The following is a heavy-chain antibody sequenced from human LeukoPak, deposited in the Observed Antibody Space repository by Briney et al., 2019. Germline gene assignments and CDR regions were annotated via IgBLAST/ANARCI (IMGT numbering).Heavy chain of an antibody. Sequence: GGSLRLSCAASGFSFSNFAMGWVRQAPGKGLEWVSAISGSGGVTYYADSLKGRFTFSRDNSKSTVYLQMNSLRAEDTAVYYCAKSQEDDSSGYHYSNFDYWGQETLVTVSS. CDR1: GFSFSNFA. D-gene: IGHD3-22*01. CDR2: ISGSGGVT. CDR3: AKSQEDDSSGYHYSNFDY. J-gene: IGHJ4*02. V-gene: IGHV3-23*01.